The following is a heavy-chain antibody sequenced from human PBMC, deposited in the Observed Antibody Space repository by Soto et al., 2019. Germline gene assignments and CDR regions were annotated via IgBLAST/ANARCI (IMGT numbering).Heavy chain of an antibody. Sequence: EVQLAESGGGVARPGGSLRLSCAASGIAFGDYGMTWVRRVPGKGLEWVAGISWNGDNTGYADFAKGRFTISRDNSKKSLFLEMNSLRVEDTAFYDSARGYYTSRRGFDVWGQGTPVAVSS. D-gene: IGHD2-2*02. CDR1: GIAFGDYG. CDR3: ARGYYTSRRGFDV. V-gene: IGHV3-20*01. J-gene: IGHJ6*02. CDR2: ISWNGDNT.